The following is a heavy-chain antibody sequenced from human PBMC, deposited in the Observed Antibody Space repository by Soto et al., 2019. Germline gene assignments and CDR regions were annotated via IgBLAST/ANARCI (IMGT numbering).Heavy chain of an antibody. CDR2: IRHDGSDT. D-gene: IGHD3-16*01. CDR1: RFTFSVYW. CDR3: ARDTLSAFDV. V-gene: IGHV3-7*01. J-gene: IGHJ3*01. Sequence: GGSLRLSCSASRFTFSVYWMSWVRQAPGKGLEWVANIRHDGSDTFYVDSVKGRFTVSRDNAKNSLYLQMSSLRAEDTAVYYCARDTLSAFDVWGQGTMVTVSS.